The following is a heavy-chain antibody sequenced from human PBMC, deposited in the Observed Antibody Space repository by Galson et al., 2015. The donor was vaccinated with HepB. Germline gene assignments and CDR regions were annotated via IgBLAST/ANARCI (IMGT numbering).Heavy chain of an antibody. CDR2: INACNGNT. CDR1: GYTFTSYA. Sequence: SVKVSCKASGYTFTSYAMHWVRQAPGQRLEWMGWINACNGNTKYSQKFQGRVIITRDTSASTAYMELSSLRSEDAAVYYCARDYSELRSYYGSGSYYNVAYWGQGTLVTVSS. V-gene: IGHV1-3*01. J-gene: IGHJ4*02. D-gene: IGHD3-10*01. CDR3: ARDYSELRSYYGSGSYYNVAY.